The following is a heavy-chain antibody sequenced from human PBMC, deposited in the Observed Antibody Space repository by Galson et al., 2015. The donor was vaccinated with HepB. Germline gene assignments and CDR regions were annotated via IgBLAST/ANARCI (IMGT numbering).Heavy chain of an antibody. Sequence: SLRLSCAASGFTFSDYYMSWIRQAPGKGLEWVSYISSSGSTIYYADSVKGRFTISRDNAKNSLYLQMNSLRAEDTAVYYCTRDIRDGYSRDAFDIWGQGTMVTVSS. V-gene: IGHV3-11*01. J-gene: IGHJ3*02. CDR3: TRDIRDGYSRDAFDI. D-gene: IGHD5-24*01. CDR2: ISSSGSTI. CDR1: GFTFSDYY.